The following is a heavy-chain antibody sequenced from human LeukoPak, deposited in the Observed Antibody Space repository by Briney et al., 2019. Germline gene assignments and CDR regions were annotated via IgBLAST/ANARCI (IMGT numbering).Heavy chain of an antibody. D-gene: IGHD3-22*01. CDR3: ARDPLTDYDSSGYPT. Sequence: GGSLRLSCAASGFTVSSNYMSWVRQAPGKGLEWVSVIYSGGSTYYADSVEGRFTISRDNSKNTLYLQMNSLRAEDTAVYYCARDPLTDYDSSGYPTWGQGTLVTVSS. CDR2: IYSGGST. J-gene: IGHJ5*02. V-gene: IGHV3-53*01. CDR1: GFTVSSNY.